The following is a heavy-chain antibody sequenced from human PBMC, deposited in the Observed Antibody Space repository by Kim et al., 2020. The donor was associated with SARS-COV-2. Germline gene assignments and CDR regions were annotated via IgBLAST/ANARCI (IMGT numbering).Heavy chain of an antibody. CDR2: ISYDGSNK. J-gene: IGHJ6*04. CDR3: AREFGPEGGFDWLLSGWSASHYYYSGMDV. D-gene: IGHD3-9*01. CDR1: GFTFSSYA. Sequence: GGSLRLSCAASGFTFSSYAMHWVRQAPGKGLEWVAVISYDGSNKYYADSVKGRFTISRDNSKNTLYLQMNSLRAEDTAVYYCAREFGPEGGFDWLLSGWSASHYYYSGMDVWGEGTTVTVSS. V-gene: IGHV3-30*04.